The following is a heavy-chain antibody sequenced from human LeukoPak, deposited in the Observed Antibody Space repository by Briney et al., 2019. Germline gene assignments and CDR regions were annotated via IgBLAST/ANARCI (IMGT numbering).Heavy chain of an antibody. Sequence: PGGSLRLSCAASGFTFSSYAMSWVRQAPGKGLEWVAVISYDGSNKYYADSVKGRFTISRDNSKNTLYLQMNSLRAEDTAVYYCAPSLDYYDSSGYHHWGQGTLVTVSS. CDR1: GFTFSSYA. V-gene: IGHV3-30*03. CDR3: APSLDYYDSSGYHH. J-gene: IGHJ4*02. CDR2: ISYDGSNK. D-gene: IGHD3-22*01.